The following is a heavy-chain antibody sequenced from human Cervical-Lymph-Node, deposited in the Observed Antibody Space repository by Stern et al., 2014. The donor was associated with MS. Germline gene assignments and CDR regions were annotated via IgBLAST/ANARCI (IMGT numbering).Heavy chain of an antibody. V-gene: IGHV4-31*03. Sequence: VQLVESGPGLVKPSQTLSLTCTVSGGSISSGGYYWSWIRQHPGKGLEWIGYIYYSGRTYYNPSLKSRVTISVDTSKNQFSLKLSSVTAADTAVYYCARVSYDFWSGYYAFDYWGQGTLVTVSS. CDR1: GGSISSGGYY. CDR2: IYYSGRT. D-gene: IGHD3-3*01. CDR3: ARVSYDFWSGYYAFDY. J-gene: IGHJ4*02.